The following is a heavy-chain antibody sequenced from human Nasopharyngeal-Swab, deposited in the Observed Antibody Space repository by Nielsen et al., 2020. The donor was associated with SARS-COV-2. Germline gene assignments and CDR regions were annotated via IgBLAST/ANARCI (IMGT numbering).Heavy chain of an antibody. V-gene: IGHV3-30-3*01. D-gene: IGHD3-10*01. CDR2: ISYDGSNK. CDR1: GFTFSSYA. J-gene: IGHJ4*02. CDR3: ARSGVVFGREGRFDY. Sequence: GESLKISCAASGFTFSSYAMHWVRQAPGKGLEWVAVISYDGSNKYYADSVKGRFTISRDNSKNTLYLQMNSLRAEDTAVYYCARSGVVFGREGRFDYWGQGTLVTVSS.